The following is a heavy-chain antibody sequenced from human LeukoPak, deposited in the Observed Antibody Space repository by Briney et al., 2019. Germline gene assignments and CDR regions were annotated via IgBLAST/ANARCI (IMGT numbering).Heavy chain of an antibody. J-gene: IGHJ4*02. D-gene: IGHD6-19*01. V-gene: IGHV1-18*01. Sequence: ASVKVSCKASGYTFTSYGISWVRQAPGQGPEWMGWISAYNGNTNYAQKPQGRVTMTTDTSTSTAYMELRSLRSDDTAVYYCARDSGYSSGWYGNYWGQGTLVTVSS. CDR1: GYTFTSYG. CDR3: ARDSGYSSGWYGNY. CDR2: ISAYNGNT.